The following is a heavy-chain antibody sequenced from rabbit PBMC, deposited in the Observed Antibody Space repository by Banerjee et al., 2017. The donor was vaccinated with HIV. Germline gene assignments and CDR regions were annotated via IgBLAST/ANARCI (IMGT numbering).Heavy chain of an antibody. V-gene: IGHV1S45*01. Sequence: QEQLVESGGGLVQPGASLTLTCTASGFSFSNSYYMCWVRQAPGKGLEWIACIYAGSSGVTYYASWAKGRFTISKTSLTTVTLQMTSLTAADTATYFCARGAIVVAGYYLNLWGPGTLVTVS. CDR1: GFSFSNSYY. D-gene: IGHD4-1*01. CDR2: IYAGSSGVT. CDR3: ARGAIVVAGYYLNL. J-gene: IGHJ4*01.